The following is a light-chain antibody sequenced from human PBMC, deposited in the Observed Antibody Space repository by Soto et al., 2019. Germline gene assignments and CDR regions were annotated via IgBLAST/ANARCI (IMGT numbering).Light chain of an antibody. CDR3: SSYTSSSTLFV. J-gene: IGLJ1*01. CDR2: DVS. CDR1: SSDVGGYNS. V-gene: IGLV2-14*03. Sequence: QSVLTPPGSVSGSPGQSITVSCTGTSSDVGGYNSVSWYQQHPGKAPKLMIYDVSNRPSGVSNRFSGSKSGNTASLTISGLQAEDEADYYCSSYTSSSTLFVFGTGTKVTVL.